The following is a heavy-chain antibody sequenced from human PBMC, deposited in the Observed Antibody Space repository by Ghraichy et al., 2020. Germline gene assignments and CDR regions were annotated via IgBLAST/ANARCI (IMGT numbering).Heavy chain of an antibody. Sequence: SETLSLTCAVYGGSLSGYYWSWIRQSPGTGLEWIGEINQSGITNYNPSLKSRVTISVDMSKKQFSLKLTSVTAADTAVYFCAKKRVELRRLDNWGQGTQVTGSS. CDR1: GGSLSGYY. V-gene: IGHV4-34*01. CDR2: INQSGIT. D-gene: IGHD1-7*01. CDR3: AKKRVELRRLDN. J-gene: IGHJ4*02.